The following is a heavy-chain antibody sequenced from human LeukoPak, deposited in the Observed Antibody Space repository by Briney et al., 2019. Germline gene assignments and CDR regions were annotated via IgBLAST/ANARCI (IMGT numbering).Heavy chain of an antibody. Sequence: XRLSXXXSGXTXXSYAMXWVRQAPGKGLEWVSAISGSGGSTYYADSVKGRFTISRDKSKNTLYLQMNSLRAEDTAVYYCAKGTYYFDYWGQGTLVTVSS. CDR1: GXTXXSYA. J-gene: IGHJ4*02. CDR2: ISGSGGST. V-gene: IGHV3-23*01. CDR3: AKGTYYFDY.